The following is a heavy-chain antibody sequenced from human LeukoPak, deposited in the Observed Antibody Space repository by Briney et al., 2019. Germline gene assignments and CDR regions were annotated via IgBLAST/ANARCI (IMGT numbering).Heavy chain of an antibody. CDR3: ARAAIVVVPAAMALDAFDI. Sequence: SETLSLTCTVSGGSISSYYWGWIRQPAGKGLEWIGRIYTSGSTNYNPSLKSRVTMSVDTSKNQFSLKLSSVTAADTAVYYCARAAIVVVPAAMALDAFDIWGQGTMVTVSS. V-gene: IGHV4-4*07. CDR1: GGSISSYY. J-gene: IGHJ3*02. D-gene: IGHD2-2*01. CDR2: IYTSGST.